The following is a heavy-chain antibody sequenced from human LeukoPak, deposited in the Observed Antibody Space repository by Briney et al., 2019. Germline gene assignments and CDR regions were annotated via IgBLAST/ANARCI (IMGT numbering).Heavy chain of an antibody. V-gene: IGHV3-33*08. Sequence: GRSLRLSCAASGFTFSSYGMHWVRQAPGKGLEWVAVIWYDGSNKYYADSVKGRFTISRDNSKNTLYLQMNSLRAEDTAVYYCARGIAVAGIYFDYWGQGTLVTVSS. CDR3: ARGIAVAGIYFDY. CDR2: IWYDGSNK. J-gene: IGHJ4*02. D-gene: IGHD6-19*01. CDR1: GFTFSSYG.